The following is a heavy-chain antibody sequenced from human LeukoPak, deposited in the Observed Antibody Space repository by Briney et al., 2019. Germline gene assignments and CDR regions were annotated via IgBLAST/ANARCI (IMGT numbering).Heavy chain of an antibody. D-gene: IGHD3-10*01. CDR2: VYYRGTA. CDR1: GGSISSSTYY. Sequence: SETLSLTCTVSGGSISSSTYYWGWIRQPPGKGLEWLGFVYYRGTAYYNSSLKSRLTISIGTSQNQFSLRLTSVTAADTAVYYCARIQGNGAYGWDYFDYWGRGTLVAVSS. J-gene: IGHJ4*02. CDR3: ARIQGNGAYGWDYFDY. V-gene: IGHV4-30-4*08.